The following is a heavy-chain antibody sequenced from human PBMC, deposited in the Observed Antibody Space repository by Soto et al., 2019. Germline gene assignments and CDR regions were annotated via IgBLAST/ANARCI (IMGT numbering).Heavy chain of an antibody. D-gene: IGHD6-25*01. CDR1: GGSISSYY. CDR3: ARSSGSTYGMDV. Sequence: PLETLSLTCTVSGGSISSYYWSWIRQPPGKGLEWIGYIYYSGSTNYNPSLKSRVTISVDTSKNQFSLKLSSVTAADTAVYYCARSSGSTYGMDVWGQGTTVTVSS. CDR2: IYYSGST. J-gene: IGHJ6*02. V-gene: IGHV4-59*01.